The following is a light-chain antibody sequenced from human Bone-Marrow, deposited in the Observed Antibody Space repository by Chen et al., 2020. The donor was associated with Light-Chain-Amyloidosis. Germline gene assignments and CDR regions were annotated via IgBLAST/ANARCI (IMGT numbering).Light chain of an antibody. Sequence: SYELTQPPSVSVSPGQTARITCSGDDLPTKYAYWYQQKPGQAPVLVIHRDTERPSGISERFSGSSTGTTATLTISGVQAEAEANYHCQAADSSGTYEVIFGGGTKLTFL. V-gene: IGLV3-25*03. CDR1: DLPTKY. J-gene: IGLJ2*01. CDR3: QAADSSGTYEVI. CDR2: RDT.